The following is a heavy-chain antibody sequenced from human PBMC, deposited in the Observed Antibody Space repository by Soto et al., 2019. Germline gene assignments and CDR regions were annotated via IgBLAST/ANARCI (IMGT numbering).Heavy chain of an antibody. CDR2: IIPIFGTA. CDR3: ARVYYGSGSSTYYGMDV. Sequence: QVQLVQSGAEVKKPGSSVKVSCKASGGTFSSYAIGWVRQAPGQGLEWMGGIIPIFGTANYAQKFQGRVTITADESTSTAYMELSSLRSEDTAVYYCARVYYGSGSSTYYGMDVWGQGTTVTVSS. D-gene: IGHD3-10*01. CDR1: GGTFSSYA. J-gene: IGHJ6*02. V-gene: IGHV1-69*01.